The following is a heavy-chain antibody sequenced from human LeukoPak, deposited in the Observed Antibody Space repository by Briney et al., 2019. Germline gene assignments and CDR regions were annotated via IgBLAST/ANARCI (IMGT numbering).Heavy chain of an antibody. V-gene: IGHV3-21*01. D-gene: IGHD3-22*01. CDR2: ISSSGSSI. J-gene: IGHJ3*02. Sequence: VGSLRLSCAASGFIFSGYGMNWVRQAPGKGLEWVSSISSSGSSIYYADSVRGRFTIFRDNANSSLFLQMNSLRAEDTAVYYCARAPMIAALDIWGQGTMVTVSS. CDR3: ARAPMIAALDI. CDR1: GFIFSGYG.